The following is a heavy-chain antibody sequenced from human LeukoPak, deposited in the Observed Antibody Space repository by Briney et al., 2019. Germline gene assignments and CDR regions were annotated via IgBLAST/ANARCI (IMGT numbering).Heavy chain of an antibody. CDR3: ARRDSSGWHRGDYIDY. CDR1: GYSFTTYW. V-gene: IGHV5-51*01. D-gene: IGHD6-19*01. CDR2: IYPGDSES. J-gene: IGHJ4*02. Sequence: GESLQISCKGSGYSFTTYWIGWVRQMPGKGLEWMGIIYPGDSESRYSPSFQGQVTISADKSISTAYLQWSSLKASDTATYYCARRDSSGWHRGDYIDYWGQGTLVTVSS.